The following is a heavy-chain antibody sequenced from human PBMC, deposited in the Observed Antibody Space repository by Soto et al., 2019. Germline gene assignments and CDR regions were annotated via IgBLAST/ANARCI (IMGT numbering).Heavy chain of an antibody. J-gene: IGHJ6*04. Sequence: PSETLFLTCTVSGGSISSGDYYWSWIRQPPGKGLEWIGYIYYSGSTYYNPSLKSRVTISVDTSKNQFSLKLSSVTAADTAVYCCGRAPPVYASSGYASSPYDYDGMDVWGEGTKVTVSS. V-gene: IGHV4-30-4*01. CDR3: GRAPPVYASSGYASSPYDYDGMDV. CDR2: IYYSGST. CDR1: GGSISSGDYY. D-gene: IGHD3-22*01.